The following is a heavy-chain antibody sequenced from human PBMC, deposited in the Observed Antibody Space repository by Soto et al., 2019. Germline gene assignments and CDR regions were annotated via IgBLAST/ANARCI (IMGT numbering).Heavy chain of an antibody. CDR2: INPSGGST. J-gene: IGHJ4*02. CDR1: GYTFTSYY. D-gene: IGHD3-10*01. Sequence: QVQLVQSGAEVKKPGASVKVSCKASGYTFTSYYMHWVRQAPGQGLEWMGIINPSGGSTSYAQKSLSRVTLASDTSTSTGYMELSSLRSDDRAVDYSATGEKNSLRPTSWGQGTLVTVSS. V-gene: IGHV1-46*03. CDR3: ATGEKNSLRPTS.